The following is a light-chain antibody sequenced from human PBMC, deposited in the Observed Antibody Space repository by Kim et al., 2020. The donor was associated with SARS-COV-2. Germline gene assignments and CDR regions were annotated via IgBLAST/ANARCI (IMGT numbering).Light chain of an antibody. J-gene: IGKJ2*01. CDR3: QQYDNWPFT. CDR2: GAS. Sequence: SVSPGERATLSCRASQSVSSNLAWYQQKPGQAPRLLIYGASTRATGIPARFSGSGSGTEFTVTISSLQSEDFAVYYCQQYDNWPFTFGQGTKLEIK. CDR1: QSVSSN. V-gene: IGKV3-15*01.